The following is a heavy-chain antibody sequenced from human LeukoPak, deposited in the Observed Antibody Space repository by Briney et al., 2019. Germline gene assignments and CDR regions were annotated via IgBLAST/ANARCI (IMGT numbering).Heavy chain of an antibody. D-gene: IGHD2-2*01. CDR1: GYSFTSYW. CDR3: AVGAAGCSSTSCYHY. J-gene: IGHJ4*02. CDR2: IDPSDSYT. V-gene: IGHV5-10-1*01. Sequence: GESLMISGKGSGYSFTSYWISWVRPLPGKGLEWMGRIDPSDSYTNYSPSFQGHVTISADKSISTAYLQWSSLKASDTAMYYCAVGAAGCSSTSCYHYWGQGTLVTVSS.